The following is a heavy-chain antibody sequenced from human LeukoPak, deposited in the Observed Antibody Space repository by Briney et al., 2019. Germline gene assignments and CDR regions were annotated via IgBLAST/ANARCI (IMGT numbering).Heavy chain of an antibody. CDR2: IYHSGST. CDR1: GGSISSGGYS. J-gene: IGHJ3*02. V-gene: IGHV4-30-2*01. D-gene: IGHD3-22*01. Sequence: PSGTLSLTCAVSGGSISSGGYSWSWIRQPPGKGLEWIGYIYHSGSTYYNPSLKSRVTISVDRSKNQFSLELSSVTAADTAVYYCAREYNYYDSSGYYYHDAFDIWGQGTMVTVSS. CDR3: AREYNYYDSSGYYYHDAFDI.